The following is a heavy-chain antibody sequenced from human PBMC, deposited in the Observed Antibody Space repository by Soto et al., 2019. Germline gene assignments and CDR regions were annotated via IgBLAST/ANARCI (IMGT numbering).Heavy chain of an antibody. CDR1: GFTFSSYG. Sequence: GGSLRLSCAASGFTFSSYGMHWVRQAPGKGLEWVAVISYDGSNKYYADSVKGRSTISRDNSKNTLYLQMNSLRAEDTAVYYCAKDRTLVDTAMTFDYWGQGTLVTVSS. CDR3: AKDRTLVDTAMTFDY. CDR2: ISYDGSNK. J-gene: IGHJ4*02. D-gene: IGHD5-18*01. V-gene: IGHV3-30*18.